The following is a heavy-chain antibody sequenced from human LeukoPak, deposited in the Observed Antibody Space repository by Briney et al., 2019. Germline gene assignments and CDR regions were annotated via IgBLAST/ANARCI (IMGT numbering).Heavy chain of an antibody. CDR2: INHSGST. CDR1: GGSFSVYY. V-gene: IGHV4-34*01. CDR3: ARGPYCGGDCYLHSWYFDL. Sequence: SETLSLTCAVYGGSFSVYYWSWIRQPPGEALEWLGEINHSGSTNYHPSLKSRVTISLDPSKNQLSLKLSSVTAADTAVYYCARGPYCGGDCYLHSWYFDLWGRGTVVTVSS. D-gene: IGHD2-21*01. J-gene: IGHJ2*01.